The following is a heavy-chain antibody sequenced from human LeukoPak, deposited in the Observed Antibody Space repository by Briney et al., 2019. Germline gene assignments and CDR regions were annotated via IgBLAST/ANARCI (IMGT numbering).Heavy chain of an antibody. J-gene: IGHJ6*02. D-gene: IGHD3-9*01. Sequence: GGSLRLSCAASGFTVSSNYMSWVRQAPGKGLEWVSVIYSGGSTYYADSVKGRFTISRDNSKNTLYLQMNSLRAEDTAVYYCVRSLPYDISTGSEPGGGMDVWGQGTTVTVSS. CDR1: GFTVSSNY. CDR3: VRSLPYDISTGSEPGGGMDV. V-gene: IGHV3-66*01. CDR2: IYSGGST.